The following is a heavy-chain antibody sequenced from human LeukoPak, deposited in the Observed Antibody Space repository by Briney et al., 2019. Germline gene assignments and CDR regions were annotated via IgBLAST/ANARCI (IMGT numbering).Heavy chain of an antibody. J-gene: IGHJ6*03. D-gene: IGHD1-26*01. CDR2: ISAYNGNT. CDR1: GYTFTGYY. V-gene: IGHV1-18*04. CDR3: ARVGPVGATKRGYYYMDV. Sequence: ASVKVSCKASGYTFTGYYMHWVRQAPGQGLEWMGWISAYNGNTNYAQKLQGRVTMTTDTSTSTAYMELRSLRSDDTAVYYRARVGPVGATKRGYYYMDVWGKGTTVTVSS.